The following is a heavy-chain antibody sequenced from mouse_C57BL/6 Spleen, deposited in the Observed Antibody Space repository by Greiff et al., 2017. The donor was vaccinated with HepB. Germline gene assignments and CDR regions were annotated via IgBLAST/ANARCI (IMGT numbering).Heavy chain of an antibody. V-gene: IGHV1-50*01. CDR1: GYTFTSYW. CDR3: ARHYSNYAGGLYYAMDY. Sequence: QVQLQQPGAELVKPGASVKLSCKASGYTFTSYWMQWVKQRPGQGLEWIGEIDPSDSYTNYNQKFKGKATLTVDTSASTAYMQLSILTSEDSAVYYCARHYSNYAGGLYYAMDYWGHGTSVTVSS. D-gene: IGHD2-5*01. CDR2: IDPSDSYT. J-gene: IGHJ4*01.